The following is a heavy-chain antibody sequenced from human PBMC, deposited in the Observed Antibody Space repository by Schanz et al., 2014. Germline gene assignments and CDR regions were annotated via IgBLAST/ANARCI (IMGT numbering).Heavy chain of an antibody. D-gene: IGHD5-12*01. CDR1: GYTFTNFF. V-gene: IGHV1-2*04. CDR3: ARAFGGYDPAGALDY. CDR2: INPIGGST. Sequence: QVQLVQSGAEVKKPGASLKISCKASGYTFTNFFLHWVRQAPGQGLEWMGIINPIGGSTTYAQKFQGWVTMTRDTSISTAYMELSRLKSDDTAVYYCARAFGGYDPAGALDYWGQGTLVTVSS. J-gene: IGHJ4*02.